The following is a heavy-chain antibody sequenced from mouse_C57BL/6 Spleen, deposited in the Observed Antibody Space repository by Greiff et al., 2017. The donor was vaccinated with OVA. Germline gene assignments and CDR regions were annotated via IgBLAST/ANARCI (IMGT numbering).Heavy chain of an antibody. CDR2: IRNKANNHAT. Sequence: EVQLVESGGGLVQPGGSMKLSCAASGFTFSDAWMDWVRQSPETGLEWVAEIRNKANNHATYYAESVKGRFTISRDDSKSSVYRQMNSLRAEDTGIYYCTRGPHYYGSSYGYFDVWGTGTTGTVSS. D-gene: IGHD1-1*01. CDR3: TRGPHYYGSSYGYFDV. J-gene: IGHJ1*03. CDR1: GFTFSDAW. V-gene: IGHV6-6*01.